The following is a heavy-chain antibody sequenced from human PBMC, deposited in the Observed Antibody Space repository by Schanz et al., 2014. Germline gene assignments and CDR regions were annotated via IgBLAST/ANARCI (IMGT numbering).Heavy chain of an antibody. CDR1: GFTFSSYA. J-gene: IGHJ4*02. V-gene: IGHV3-30*03. CDR2: VSSDGNND. D-gene: IGHD6-19*01. Sequence: VQLLESGGGLVQPGGSLRLSCAASGFTFSSYAMSWVRQAPGKGLEWVALVSSDGNNDYYTDSVKGRFTISRDNSKNTVHLQMNSLRAEDTALYYCARDNSHWLVDYWGQGTLVTVSS. CDR3: ARDNSHWLVDY.